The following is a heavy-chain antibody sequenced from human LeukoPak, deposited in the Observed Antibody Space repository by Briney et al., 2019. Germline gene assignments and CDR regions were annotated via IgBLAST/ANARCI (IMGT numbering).Heavy chain of an antibody. CDR2: ISYDGSNK. V-gene: IGHV3-30*14. J-gene: IGHJ3*02. CDR1: GFTFSSYA. D-gene: IGHD3-22*01. CDR3: ARFPDSSGYYYAFDI. Sequence: GRSLRLSCAASGFTFSSYAMHWVRQAPGKGLEWVPVISYDGSNKYYADSVKGRFTISRDNSKNTLYLQMNSLRAEDTAVYYCARFPDSSGYYYAFDIWGQGTMVTVSS.